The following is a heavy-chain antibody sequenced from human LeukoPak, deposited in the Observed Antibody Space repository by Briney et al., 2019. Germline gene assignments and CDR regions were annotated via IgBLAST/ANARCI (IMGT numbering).Heavy chain of an antibody. Sequence: GGSLRLSCAASEFTFSSYGMSWVRQAPGRGLAWVSSISGSGGSTQYADSVQGRFAISRDNSKNVLYLQMNSLSAEDTAVYFCARDPNGDYIGTFDMWGRGTMVSVSS. V-gene: IGHV3-23*01. CDR2: ISGSGGST. J-gene: IGHJ3*02. CDR3: ARDPNGDYIGTFDM. CDR1: EFTFSSYG. D-gene: IGHD4-17*01.